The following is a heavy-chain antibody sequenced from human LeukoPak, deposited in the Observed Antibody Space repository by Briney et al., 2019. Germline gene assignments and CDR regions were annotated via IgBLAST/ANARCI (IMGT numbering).Heavy chain of an antibody. D-gene: IGHD2-2*01. V-gene: IGHV4-34*01. J-gene: IGHJ4*02. CDR1: GGSFSGYY. CDR2: INHSGST. Sequence: SETLSLTCAVYGGSFSGYYWSWIRQPPGKGLEWIVEINHSGSTNYNPSLKSRVTISVDTSKNQFSLKLSSVTAADTAVYYCARRCSSTSCYRSWLGERRYYFDYWGQGTLVTVSS. CDR3: ARRCSSTSCYRSWLGERRYYFDY.